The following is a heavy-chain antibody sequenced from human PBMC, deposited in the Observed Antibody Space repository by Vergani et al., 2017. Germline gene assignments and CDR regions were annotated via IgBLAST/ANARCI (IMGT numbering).Heavy chain of an antibody. Sequence: EVQLVESGGGLVQPGGSLRLSCAASGFNFSSYTMNWVRQAPGQGLEWISYVISSSRRQSYADSVKGRFTVSRDTAKNSLYLQMNSLRAEDTAVYYCTSEYSSSSGRGLDIWGQGTMVTVSS. D-gene: IGHD6-6*01. CDR3: TSEYSSSSGRGLDI. CDR2: VISSSRRQ. J-gene: IGHJ3*02. CDR1: GFNFSSYT. V-gene: IGHV3-48*01.